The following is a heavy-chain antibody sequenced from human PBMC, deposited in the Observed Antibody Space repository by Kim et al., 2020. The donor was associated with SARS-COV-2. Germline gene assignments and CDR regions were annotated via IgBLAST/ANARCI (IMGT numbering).Heavy chain of an antibody. V-gene: IGHV4-39*01. J-gene: IGHJ4*02. CDR2: LYYSGST. CDR3: ATLDNSGYYAIY. CDR1: GDSISSSNYY. Sequence: SETLSLTCTVSGDSISSSNYYWGWIRQPPGKGLEWIGSLYYSGSTYYNPSLKSRVTMSVDTSKNQFSLKLSSLTAADTAVYYCATLDNSGYYAIYWGQG. D-gene: IGHD3-22*01.